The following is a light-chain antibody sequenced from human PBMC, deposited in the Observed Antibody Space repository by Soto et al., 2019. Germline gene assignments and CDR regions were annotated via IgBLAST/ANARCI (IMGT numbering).Light chain of an antibody. CDR3: GSWDSSLTYV. V-gene: IGLV1-51*01. CDR2: DNN. CDR1: SSNIGNNF. J-gene: IGLJ1*01. Sequence: QSLLTQPPSVSAAPGQKVTISCSGSSSNIGNNFVTWYQQLPGTAPKLLIYDNNKRPSGIPDRFSGSQSGTSATLGITGLQTGDEAVYYCGSWDSSLTYVFGTGTQLTVL.